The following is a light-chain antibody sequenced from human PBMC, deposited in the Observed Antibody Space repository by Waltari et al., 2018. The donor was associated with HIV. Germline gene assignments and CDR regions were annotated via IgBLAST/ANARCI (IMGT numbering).Light chain of an antibody. J-gene: IGLJ2*01. V-gene: IGLV2-8*01. Sequence: QSALTQPPSASGSPGQSVALSCTGTSSDVGAYDYVSWYQQYPGSAPKLIIFEVSNRPPGVPDRFSGSKSGNTASLTVSGLQADDEADYYCSSYAGANRFVLFGGGTKLTVL. CDR3: SSYAGANRFVL. CDR2: EVS. CDR1: SSDVGAYDY.